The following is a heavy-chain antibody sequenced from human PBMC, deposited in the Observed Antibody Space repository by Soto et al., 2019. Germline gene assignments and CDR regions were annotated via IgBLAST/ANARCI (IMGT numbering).Heavy chain of an antibody. CDR2: IYYSGST. CDR1: GGSLSSSSYY. J-gene: IGHJ6*02. D-gene: IGHD3-10*01. CDR3: ARSYYGSGSYYIDATYYRMDV. V-gene: IGHV4-39*01. Sequence: PQNRRVPWAVSGGSLSSSSYYWGWIRQPTGKGLEWIGSIYYSGSTYYNPSLKSRVTISVDTSKNQFSLKLSSVTAADTAVYYCARSYYGSGSYYIDATYYRMDVCCQGPTVT.